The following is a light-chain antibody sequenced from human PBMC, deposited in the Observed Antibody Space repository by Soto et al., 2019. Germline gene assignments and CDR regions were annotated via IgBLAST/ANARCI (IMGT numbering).Light chain of an antibody. CDR3: QQRINWPLT. V-gene: IGKV3-11*01. CDR1: QSVSIY. J-gene: IGKJ4*01. Sequence: VLTQSPSTFSFSPGERSTLSGRASQSVSIYLAWYQQKPGQAPRLLIYDASNRATGIPARSSGSGSGTDFTLTIDSLEPEDSAVYFCQQRINWPLTFGGGTKVDIK. CDR2: DAS.